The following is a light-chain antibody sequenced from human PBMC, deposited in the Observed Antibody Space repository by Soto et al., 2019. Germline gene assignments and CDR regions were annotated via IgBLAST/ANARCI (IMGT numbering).Light chain of an antibody. V-gene: IGLV1-44*01. J-gene: IGLJ2*01. Sequence: QLVLPQAPSASGTPGQGVTISCSGSSSNIGSNTVSWYQQVPGTAPKLLIYSNDQRPSGVPDRFSGSKSGTSASLAIGGLQSEDEADYYCAAWDGSLNGWVFGGGTKLTVL. CDR2: SND. CDR1: SSNIGSNT. CDR3: AAWDGSLNGWV.